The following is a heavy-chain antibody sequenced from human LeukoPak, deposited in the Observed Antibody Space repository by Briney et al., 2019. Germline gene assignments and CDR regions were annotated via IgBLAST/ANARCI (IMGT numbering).Heavy chain of an antibody. D-gene: IGHD2-21*02. Sequence: GGSLRLSCAASGFTFSSYSMNWVRQAPGKGLEWVANIKQDGSEKYYVDSVKGRFTISRDNAKNSLYLQMNSLRVEDTAMYYCARDGLRRPPTPYCGGDCPLDYWGQGTLVSVSS. J-gene: IGHJ4*02. CDR3: ARDGLRRPPTPYCGGDCPLDY. V-gene: IGHV3-7*03. CDR2: IKQDGSEK. CDR1: GFTFSSYS.